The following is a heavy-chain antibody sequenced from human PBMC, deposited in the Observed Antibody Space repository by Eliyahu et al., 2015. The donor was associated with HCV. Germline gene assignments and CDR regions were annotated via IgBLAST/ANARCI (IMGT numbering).Heavy chain of an antibody. CDR2: ISGSGGST. V-gene: IGHV3-23*01. CDR1: GFTFSXYA. CDR3: ATFNPNWHDVPYFDY. Sequence: EVQLLESGGGLVQPGGSLRLSCAASGFTFSXYAMGWVRQAPGKGLEWVSGISGSGGSTYYADSVKGRFTISRDNSKNTLFLQMNSLRAEDTAVYYCATFNPNWHDVPYFDYWGQGTLVTVSS. D-gene: IGHD1-1*01. J-gene: IGHJ4*02.